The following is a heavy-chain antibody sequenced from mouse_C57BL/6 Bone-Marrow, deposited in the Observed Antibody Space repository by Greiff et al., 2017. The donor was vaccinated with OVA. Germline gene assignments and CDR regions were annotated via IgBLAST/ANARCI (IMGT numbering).Heavy chain of an antibody. V-gene: IGHV1-52*01. CDR2: IDPSDSET. Sequence: VQLQQPGAELVRPGSSVKLSCKASGYTFTSYWMHWVKQRPIQGLEWIGNIDPSDSETHYNQKFKDKATLTVDKSSSTAYMQLSSLTSEDSAVYYCAIYYSNYVRAMDYWGQGTSVTVSS. D-gene: IGHD2-5*01. CDR1: GYTFTSYW. CDR3: AIYYSNYVRAMDY. J-gene: IGHJ4*01.